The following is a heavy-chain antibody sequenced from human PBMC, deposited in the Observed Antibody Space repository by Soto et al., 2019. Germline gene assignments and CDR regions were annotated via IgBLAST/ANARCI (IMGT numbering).Heavy chain of an antibody. V-gene: IGHV1-8*01. Sequence: ASVKVSCKASGYTFTSYDINWVRQATGQGLEWMGWMNPNSGNAGYAQKFQGRVTMTRNTSISTAYMELSSLRSEDTAVYYCARGPTYYDFWSGYYTTGYFDYWGQGTLVTVSS. D-gene: IGHD3-3*01. J-gene: IGHJ4*02. CDR3: ARGPTYYDFWSGYYTTGYFDY. CDR1: GYTFTSYD. CDR2: MNPNSGNA.